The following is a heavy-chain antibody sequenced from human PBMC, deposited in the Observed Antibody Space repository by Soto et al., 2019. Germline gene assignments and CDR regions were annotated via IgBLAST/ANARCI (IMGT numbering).Heavy chain of an antibody. CDR2: TRNKANSYTT. V-gene: IGHV3-72*01. Sequence: GGSLRLSCAASGFTFSDHYMDWVRQAPGKGLEWVGRTRNKANSYTTEYAASVKGRFTTSRDDSKNSLYLQMNSLKTEDTAVYYCASTGSSGAFDIWGQGTMVTVSS. D-gene: IGHD2-2*01. CDR3: ASTGSSGAFDI. J-gene: IGHJ3*02. CDR1: GFTFSDHY.